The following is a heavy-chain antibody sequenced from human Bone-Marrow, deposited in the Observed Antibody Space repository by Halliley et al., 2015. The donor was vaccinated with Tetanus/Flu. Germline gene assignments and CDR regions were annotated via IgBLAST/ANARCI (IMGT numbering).Heavy chain of an antibody. V-gene: IGHV4-59*01. CDR3: VRERRVYYFYGMDV. Sequence: IGYIYYEGHPSSNPPLKSRVAISVDTSNNQFSLKMSSVTPADTAAYYCVRERRVYYFYGMDVWGQGTTVTVSS. J-gene: IGHJ6*02. CDR2: IYYEGHP.